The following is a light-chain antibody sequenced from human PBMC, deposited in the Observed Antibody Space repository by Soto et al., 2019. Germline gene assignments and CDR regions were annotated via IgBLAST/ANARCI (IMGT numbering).Light chain of an antibody. Sequence: QSALTQPASASGSPGQSVTISCIGTSSDVGAYNYVSWYQQHPGKVPKLMIYEVSKRPSGVPDRFSASKSGNTASLTVSGLQAEDEADYYCSSHGGSNNFYVFGTGTKVTVL. CDR3: SSHGGSNNFYV. J-gene: IGLJ1*01. V-gene: IGLV2-8*01. CDR1: SSDVGAYNY. CDR2: EVS.